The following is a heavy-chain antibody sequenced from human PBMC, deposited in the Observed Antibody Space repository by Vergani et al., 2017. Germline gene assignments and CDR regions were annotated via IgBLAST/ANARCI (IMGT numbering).Heavy chain of an antibody. CDR3: ARGLPSGIRDCSSTSWYTRWFDP. D-gene: IGHD2-2*02. J-gene: IGHJ5*02. CDR1: GYTFTSYD. CDR2: MNPNSGNT. V-gene: IGHV1-8*01. Sequence: QVQLVQSGAEVKKPGSSVKVSCKASGYTFTSYDINWVRQATGQGLEWMGWMNPNSGNTGYAQKFQGRVTMTRNTSISTAYMELSSLRSEDTAVYYGARGLPSGIRDCSSTSWYTRWFDPGGERTLVAVSA.